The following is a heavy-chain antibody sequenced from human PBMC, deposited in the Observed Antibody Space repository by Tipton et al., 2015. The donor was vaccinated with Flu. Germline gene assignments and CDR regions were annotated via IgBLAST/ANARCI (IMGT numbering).Heavy chain of an antibody. Sequence: SLRLSCEASGFTLSRYDMHWVRQAPGKGLEWVAVMSSDGRKEDYADSVRGRFTISRDNSKNTMYLHISSLRPEDTAVYYCPKFPWFGEFDFWGQGTPVTVSS. J-gene: IGHJ5*01. CDR1: GFTLSRYD. CDR2: MSSDGRKE. D-gene: IGHD3-10*01. CDR3: PKFPWFGEFDF. V-gene: IGHV3-30*18.